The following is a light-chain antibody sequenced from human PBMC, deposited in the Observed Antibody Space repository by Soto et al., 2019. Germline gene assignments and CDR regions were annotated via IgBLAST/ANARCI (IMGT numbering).Light chain of an antibody. Sequence: DIQMTQSPSTLSASVGDRVTISCRAGQSVNSWLAWYQQKPGTAPRLLIYKASSLDSGVPSRFSGSGSGTEFILTISSLQPDDFATYYCQQYNNYSPWTFGQGTKV. CDR3: QQYNNYSPWT. J-gene: IGKJ1*01. V-gene: IGKV1-5*03. CDR1: QSVNSW. CDR2: KAS.